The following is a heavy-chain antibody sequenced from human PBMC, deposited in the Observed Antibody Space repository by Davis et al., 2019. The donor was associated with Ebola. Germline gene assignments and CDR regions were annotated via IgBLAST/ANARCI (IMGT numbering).Heavy chain of an antibody. CDR3: ARGGLVPAALYL. J-gene: IGHJ3*01. CDR2: IAYTGNT. V-gene: IGHV4-59*01. CDR1: GASMTSYY. D-gene: IGHD2-2*01. Sequence: PSETLSLTCTVSGASMTSYYWSWIRQPPGKGLEWIGYIAYTGNTIYNPSLKSRVTISGDKSKKRFSLTLNSVTAADTAVYYCARGGLVPAALYLWGQGAMVTVSS.